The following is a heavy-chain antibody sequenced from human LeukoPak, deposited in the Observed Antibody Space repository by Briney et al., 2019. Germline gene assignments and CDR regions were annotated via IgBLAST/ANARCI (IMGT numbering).Heavy chain of an antibody. CDR2: LTSGGVSA. CDR1: GFTLSDYS. Sequence: SGGSLRLSCAASGFTLSDYSMTWVRQAPGQGLEWISFLTSGGVSAFYADSVRGRFTVSRDDARNSLSLYMNTLRADDTAVYYCARSLNTVMVSPYYLEYWGPGTLVTVSS. V-gene: IGHV3-11*04. CDR3: ARSLNTVMVSPYYLEY. J-gene: IGHJ4*02. D-gene: IGHD5-18*01.